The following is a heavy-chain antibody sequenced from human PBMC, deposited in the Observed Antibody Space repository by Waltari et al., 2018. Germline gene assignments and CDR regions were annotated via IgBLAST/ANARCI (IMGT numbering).Heavy chain of an antibody. D-gene: IGHD6-19*01. CDR2: INPNSGGT. J-gene: IGHJ3*02. CDR1: GYTFTGYY. Sequence: QVQLVQSGAEVKKPGASVKVSCKASGYTFTGYYMHWVRQAPGQGLEWMGRINPNSGGTNYAQKCQGRVTMTRDTSISTAYMELSRLRSDDTAVDYCARDRSSGWYGDAFDIWGQGTMVTVSS. V-gene: IGHV1-2*06. CDR3: ARDRSSGWYGDAFDI.